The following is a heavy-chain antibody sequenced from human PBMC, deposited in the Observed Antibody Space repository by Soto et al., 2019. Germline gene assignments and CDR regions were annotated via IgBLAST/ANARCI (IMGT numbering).Heavy chain of an antibody. CDR3: ISHSPEDMIRT. J-gene: IGHJ4*02. D-gene: IGHD2-15*01. V-gene: IGHV3-73*02. Sequence: EVQLVASGGGLVQPGGSLKLSCAASGFTFSGSSVHWVRQASGKGLEWVGRIRNKANSYATAYAASVRGRFTISRDDSKNTAFLQMNSLHTEDTAVYYCISHSPEDMIRTWGQGTLVTVSS. CDR2: IRNKANSYAT. CDR1: GFTFSGSS.